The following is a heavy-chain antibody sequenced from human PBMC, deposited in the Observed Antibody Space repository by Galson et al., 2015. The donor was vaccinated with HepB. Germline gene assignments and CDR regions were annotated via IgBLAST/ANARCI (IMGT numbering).Heavy chain of an antibody. Sequence: SLRLSCAASGFTFSDYYMSWIRQAPGKGLGWVSYISSSGSTIYYADSVKGRFTISRDNAKNSLYLQMNSLRAEDTAVYYCAGYPDYDYVWGSLISSAGNWYFDLWGRGTLVTVSS. CDR1: GFTFSDYY. V-gene: IGHV3-11*01. CDR3: AGYPDYDYVWGSLISSAGNWYFDL. J-gene: IGHJ2*01. D-gene: IGHD3-16*01. CDR2: ISSSGSTI.